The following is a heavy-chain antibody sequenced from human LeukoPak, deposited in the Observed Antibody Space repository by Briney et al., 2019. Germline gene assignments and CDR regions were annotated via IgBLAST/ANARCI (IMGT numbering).Heavy chain of an antibody. CDR3: ARDSRYDY. J-gene: IGHJ4*02. CDR2: ISSNGGST. CDR1: GFTFSSYA. Sequence: GGSLRLSCAASGFTFSSYAMHWVRQAPGKGLEYVSAISSNGGSTYYANSVEGRFTISRDNSKNTLYLQMGSLRAEDMAVYYCARDSRYDYWGQGTLVTVSS. V-gene: IGHV3-64*01.